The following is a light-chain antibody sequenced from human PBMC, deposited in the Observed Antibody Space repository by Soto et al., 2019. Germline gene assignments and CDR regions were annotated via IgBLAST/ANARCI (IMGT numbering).Light chain of an antibody. Sequence: QSVLTQPPSASGSPGQSVTISCTGTSSDVGGYDYVSWYQQHLGKAPKLMIYEVSKRPSGVPDRFSGSKSGNTASLTVSGLQAEDEADYYCSSYAGSNILVFGGGTKLTVL. CDR2: EVS. J-gene: IGLJ2*01. V-gene: IGLV2-8*01. CDR3: SSYAGSNILV. CDR1: SSDVGGYDY.